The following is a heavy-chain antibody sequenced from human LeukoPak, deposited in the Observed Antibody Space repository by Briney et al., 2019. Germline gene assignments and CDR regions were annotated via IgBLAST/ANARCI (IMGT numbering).Heavy chain of an antibody. V-gene: IGHV3-66*01. CDR1: GFTSRRNY. CDR2: IYRGGSI. J-gene: IGHJ6*02. CDR3: AAAYCGMDQYYYGMDV. D-gene: IGHD2-21*01. Sequence: GGSLILSCAASGFTSRRNYMSWDRQAPGKGLEWDTVIYRGGSIYYADSVKDSFTISRDNSKNTLYLQMNSLRAEDTGVYHCAAAYCGMDQYYYGMDVWGQGTTVTVSS.